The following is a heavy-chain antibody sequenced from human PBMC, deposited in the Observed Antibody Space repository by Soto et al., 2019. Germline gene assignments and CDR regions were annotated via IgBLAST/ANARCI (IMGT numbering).Heavy chain of an antibody. J-gene: IGHJ6*02. CDR1: GFTFSSYA. Sequence: GGSLRLSCAASGFTFSSYAMSWVRQAPGKGLQWVSLISGSGGNTYYADSVKGRFTISRDNSRNTLYLQMNSLRAEDTAEYYCARVWRSIAARRNYYYYGMEVWGQGTTVTVSS. CDR3: ARVWRSIAARRNYYYYGMEV. CDR2: ISGSGGNT. V-gene: IGHV3-23*01. D-gene: IGHD6-6*01.